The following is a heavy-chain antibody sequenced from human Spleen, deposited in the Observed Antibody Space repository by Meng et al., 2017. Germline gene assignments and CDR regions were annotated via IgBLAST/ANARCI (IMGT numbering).Heavy chain of an antibody. J-gene: IGHJ4*02. CDR2: IYHSGST. CDR3: ASVMVTVIQYYFDY. Sequence: SETLSLTCTVSGYSISSGNYWGWIRQPPGKGREWSGNIYHSGSTYYNPSLKSRVTISVDTSKNQFSLKLSSVTAADTAVYYCASVMVTVIQYYFDYWGQGTLVTVSS. CDR1: GYSISSGNY. V-gene: IGHV4-38-2*02. D-gene: IGHD2-21*02.